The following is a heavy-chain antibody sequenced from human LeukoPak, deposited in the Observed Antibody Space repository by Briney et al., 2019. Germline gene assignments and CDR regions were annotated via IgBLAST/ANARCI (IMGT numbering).Heavy chain of an antibody. V-gene: IGHV4-30-4*08. CDR3: ARKRRDGYNLGYFDY. J-gene: IGHJ4*02. D-gene: IGHD5-24*01. CDR2: IYYSGST. CDR1: GGSISSGDYY. Sequence: SETLSLTCTVSGGSISSGDYYWSWIRQPPGKGLEWIGYIYYSGSTYYNPSLKGRLTISVDTSKNQFSLKLSSVTAADTAVYYCARKRRDGYNLGYFDYWGQGTLVTVSS.